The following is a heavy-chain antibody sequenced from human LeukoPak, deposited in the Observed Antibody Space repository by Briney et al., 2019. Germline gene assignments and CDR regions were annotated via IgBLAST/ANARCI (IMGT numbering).Heavy chain of an antibody. CDR2: IYYSGST. CDR1: GGSISSGGYY. Sequence: SETLSLTCTVSGGSISSGGYYWSWIRQRPGKGLEWIGYIYYSGSTYYNPSLKSRVTISVDTSKNQFSLKLSSVTAADTAVYYCAREGVVAFDTWGQGTMVTVSS. V-gene: IGHV4-31*03. D-gene: IGHD2-15*01. J-gene: IGHJ3*02. CDR3: AREGVVAFDT.